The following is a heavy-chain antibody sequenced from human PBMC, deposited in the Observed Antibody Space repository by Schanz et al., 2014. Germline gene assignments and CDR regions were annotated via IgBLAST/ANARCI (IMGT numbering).Heavy chain of an antibody. V-gene: IGHV1-2*02. CDR1: GYTFTGYY. CDR3: AREDSRNYPKPLDY. J-gene: IGHJ4*02. CDR2: INPNSGDT. Sequence: QVQLVQSGAEVKKPGASVKVSCKASGYTFTGYYIHWVRQAPGQGLEWMGWINPNSGDTNYAQKFQGRVTMTWDTSISTAYMELSRLRSDDTAGYYCAREDSRNYPKPLDYWGQGTLVTVSS. D-gene: IGHD1-26*01.